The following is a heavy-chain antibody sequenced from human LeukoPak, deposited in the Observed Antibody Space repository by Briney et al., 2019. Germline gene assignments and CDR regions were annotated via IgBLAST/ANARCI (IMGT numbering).Heavy chain of an antibody. CDR2: IYTSGST. CDR3: ARDMDDDSSNYFDY. J-gene: IGHJ4*02. D-gene: IGHD3-22*01. CDR1: GGSISSYY. V-gene: IGHV4-4*07. Sequence: SETLSLTCTVSGGSISSYYWSWIRQPAGKGLEWIGRIYTSGSTNYNPSLKSRVTMSVDTSKNQFSLKLSSVTAADTAVYYCARDMDDDSSNYFDYWGQGTLVTVSS.